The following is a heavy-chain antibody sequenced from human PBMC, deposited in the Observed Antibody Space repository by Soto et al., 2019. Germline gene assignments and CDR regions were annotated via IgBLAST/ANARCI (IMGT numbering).Heavy chain of an antibody. J-gene: IGHJ6*03. V-gene: IGHV1-18*01. CDR2: ISAYNGNT. CDR3: ARDLGLWFGEFPRKYYYYMDV. Sequence: ASVKVSCKASGYTFTSYGISWVRQAPGQGLEWMGWISAYNGNTNYAQKLQGRVTMTTDTSTSTAYMELRSLRSDDTAVYYCARDLGLWFGEFPRKYYYYMDVWGKGTTVTVSS. CDR1: GYTFTSYG. D-gene: IGHD3-10*01.